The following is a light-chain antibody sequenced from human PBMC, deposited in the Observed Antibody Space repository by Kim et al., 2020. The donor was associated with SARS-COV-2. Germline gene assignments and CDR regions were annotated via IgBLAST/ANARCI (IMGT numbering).Light chain of an antibody. CDR1: KLGDKY. Sequence: SASPGRTASITCSGDKLGDKYACWYQQKPGQSPVLVIYQDSKRPSGIPERFSGSNSGNTATLTISGTQAMDEADYYCQAWDSSTVVFGGGTQLTVL. J-gene: IGLJ2*01. CDR3: QAWDSSTVV. CDR2: QDS. V-gene: IGLV3-1*01.